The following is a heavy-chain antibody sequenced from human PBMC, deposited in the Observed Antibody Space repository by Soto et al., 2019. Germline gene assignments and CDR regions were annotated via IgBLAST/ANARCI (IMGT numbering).Heavy chain of an antibody. CDR3: ARGYVDTAMAKPFDY. D-gene: IGHD5-18*01. V-gene: IGHV3-30-3*01. J-gene: IGHJ4*02. Sequence: SGGSLRLSCAASGFTFSGYAMHWVRQAPGKGLEWVAVISYDGSNKYYADSVKGRFTISRDNSKNTLYLQMNSLRAEGTAVYYCARGYVDTAMAKPFDYWGQGTLVTVSS. CDR2: ISYDGSNK. CDR1: GFTFSGYA.